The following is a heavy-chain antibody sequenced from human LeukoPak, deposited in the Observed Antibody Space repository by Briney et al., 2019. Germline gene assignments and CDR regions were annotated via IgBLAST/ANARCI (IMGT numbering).Heavy chain of an antibody. Sequence: ASVKVSCKASGYTFTGYYMHWVRQAPGQGFEWMGWINPNSGGTNYAQKFQGWVTMTRDTSISTAYMKLSRLRSDDSAVYYCARSPSWFFDYWGQGTLVTVSS. CDR1: GYTFTGYY. J-gene: IGHJ4*02. D-gene: IGHD6-13*01. CDR2: INPNSGGT. V-gene: IGHV1-2*04. CDR3: ARSPSWFFDY.